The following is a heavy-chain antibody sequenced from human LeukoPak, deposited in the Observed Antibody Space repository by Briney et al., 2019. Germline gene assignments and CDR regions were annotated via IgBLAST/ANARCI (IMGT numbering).Heavy chain of an antibody. Sequence: PSETLSLTCAVYGGSFSGYYWSWIRQPPGKGLEWIGEINHSGSTNYNPSLKSRVTISVDTSKNQFSLKLSSVTAANTAVYYCACPYDYGDQRGYYFDYWGQGTLVTVSS. CDR3: ACPYDYGDQRGYYFDY. D-gene: IGHD4-17*01. J-gene: IGHJ4*02. CDR2: INHSGST. CDR1: GGSFSGYY. V-gene: IGHV4-34*01.